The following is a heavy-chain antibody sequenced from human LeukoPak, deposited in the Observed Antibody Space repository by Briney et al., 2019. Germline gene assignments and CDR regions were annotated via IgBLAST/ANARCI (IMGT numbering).Heavy chain of an antibody. V-gene: IGHV3-30-3*01. CDR2: ISYDGFNK. CDR3: AKDPLYED. Sequence: GGSLRLSCAASGFSFNTYAIHWVRQAPGKGLEWVAVISYDGFNKYYADSVKGRFTISRDNSKNTLYLQMNSLRAEDTAVYYCAKDPLYEDWGQGTLVTVSS. CDR1: GFSFNTYA. D-gene: IGHD2-8*01. J-gene: IGHJ4*02.